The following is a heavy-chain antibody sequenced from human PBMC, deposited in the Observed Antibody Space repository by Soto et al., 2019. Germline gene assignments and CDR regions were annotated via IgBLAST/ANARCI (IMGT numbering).Heavy chain of an antibody. CDR1: GYPLTECS. V-gene: IGHV1-24*01. CDR3: ATDHGTFADSSTFAY. D-gene: IGHD2-15*01. Sequence: ASVKVSCKVSGYPLTECSIHWVRQAPGKGLEWMGSFDPEDDETFYAQKFLGRVTMTEDTSADTAYLALNSLRSEDTAVYYCATDHGTFADSSTFAYWGQGTLVTVSS. CDR2: FDPEDDET. J-gene: IGHJ4*02.